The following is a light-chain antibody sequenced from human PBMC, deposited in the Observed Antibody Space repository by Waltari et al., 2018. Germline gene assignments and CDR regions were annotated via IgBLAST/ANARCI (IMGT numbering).Light chain of an antibody. CDR3: TSYTSTNTVI. Sequence: QSALTQPASVSGSPGQSITISCTGTSSDIGVYNYVSWYQQHPGKAPKLIIFDVTRWPSGVSNRFSGSKSGITASLTISGLQAEDEADYFCTSYTSTNTVIFGGGTRVTVL. CDR1: SSDIGVYNY. J-gene: IGLJ2*01. V-gene: IGLV2-14*03. CDR2: DVT.